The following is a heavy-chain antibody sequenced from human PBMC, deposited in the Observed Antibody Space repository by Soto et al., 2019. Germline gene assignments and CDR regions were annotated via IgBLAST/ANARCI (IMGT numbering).Heavy chain of an antibody. Sequence: QVQLVQSGAEVKKPGASVKVSCKATGYTFTTYDINWVRQATGQGLEWMGWMSPNSGDTGYAQKLQGRVTMTRDTSISTAYMELSTLTSEDTAVYYCVRGLEWLRNYWGQGTRVTVSS. CDR1: GYTFTTYD. CDR3: VRGLEWLRNY. V-gene: IGHV1-8*01. J-gene: IGHJ4*02. D-gene: IGHD5-12*01. CDR2: MSPNSGDT.